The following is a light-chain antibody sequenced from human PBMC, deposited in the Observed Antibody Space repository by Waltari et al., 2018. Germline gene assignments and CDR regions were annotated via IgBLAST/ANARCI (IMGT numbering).Light chain of an antibody. J-gene: IGKJ1*01. V-gene: IGKV1-5*03. CDR3: TRSHPYLLP. CDR2: KAY. CDR1: QTIRTW. Sequence: DIQMTQSPSTLSASVGDRVTITCRASQTIRTWLAWYQQKPGIAPKVLIYKAYSLESGVPARFSANGSGRELTLTVSSLQPYDFATSYGTRSHPYLLPFGPGAKVEIK.